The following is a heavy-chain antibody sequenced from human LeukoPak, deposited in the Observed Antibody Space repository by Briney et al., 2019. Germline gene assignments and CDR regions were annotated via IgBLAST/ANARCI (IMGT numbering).Heavy chain of an antibody. Sequence: GASVTVSRKASVYTFTGYYMHWVRQAPAQGLAWVGWINPISGGTNFAQKFQGRVTLTRDTFIGTAYLELSRLGPVDTAGYLLAGAVGGGIGGDKAFDIWGEGTMVTVSS. V-gene: IGHV1-2*02. CDR1: VYTFTGYY. D-gene: IGHD1-26*01. CDR2: INPISGGT. J-gene: IGHJ3*02. CDR3: AGAVGGGIGGDKAFDI.